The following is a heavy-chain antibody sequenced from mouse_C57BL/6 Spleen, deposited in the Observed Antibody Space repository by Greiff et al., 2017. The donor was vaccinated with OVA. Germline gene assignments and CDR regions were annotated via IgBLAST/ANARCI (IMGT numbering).Heavy chain of an antibody. D-gene: IGHD2-3*01. CDR1: GYTFTDYN. V-gene: IGHV1-18*01. CDR2: INPNNGGT. CDR3: ARGEGDGYYGAMDY. Sequence: VQLQQSGPELVKPGASVKIPCKASGYTFTDYNMDWVKQSHGKSLEWIGDINPNNGGTIYNQKFKGKATLTVDKSSSTAYMELRSLTSEDTAVYYCARGEGDGYYGAMDYWGQGTSVTVSS. J-gene: IGHJ4*01.